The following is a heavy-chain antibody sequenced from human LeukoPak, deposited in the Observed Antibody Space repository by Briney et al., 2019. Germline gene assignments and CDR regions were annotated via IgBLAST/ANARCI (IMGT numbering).Heavy chain of an antibody. CDR1: GRSISSSSYY. J-gene: IGHJ6*03. CDR2: INYRGST. D-gene: IGHD4-11*01. Sequence: SETLSLTCTVSGRSISSSSYYWGWIRQPPGEGLEWIGSINYRGSTYYNPSLKIRVTISVDKSKNQFTLNVNSVTAADTAVYYCARDNSYMDVWGKGTTVTVSS. V-gene: IGHV4-39*06. CDR3: ARDNSYMDV.